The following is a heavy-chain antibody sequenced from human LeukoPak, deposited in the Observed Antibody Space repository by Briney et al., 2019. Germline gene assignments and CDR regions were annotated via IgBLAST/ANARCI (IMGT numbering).Heavy chain of an antibody. CDR2: IYYSGST. CDR3: ARGQEGHYYDSSGYFWFDP. Sequence: SETLSLTCTVSGGSISSGGYYWSWIRQHPGKGLEWIGYIYYSGSTYYNPPLKSRVTISVDTSKNQFSLKLSSVTAADTAVYYCARGQEGHYYDSSGYFWFDPWGQGTLVTVSS. V-gene: IGHV4-31*03. J-gene: IGHJ5*02. CDR1: GGSISSGGYY. D-gene: IGHD3-22*01.